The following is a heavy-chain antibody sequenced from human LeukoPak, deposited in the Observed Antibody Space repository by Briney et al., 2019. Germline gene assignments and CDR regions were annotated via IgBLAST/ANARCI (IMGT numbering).Heavy chain of an antibody. J-gene: IGHJ4*02. Sequence: SGGSLRLSCAASGFTFSDYAMNWVRQAPGKGLEWVSYISTSSTTIYYADSVKGRFTISRDNARNSLYLQMNSLRAEDTAVYYCARGPYTNGHYLDYWGQGTLATVSS. V-gene: IGHV3-48*04. CDR1: GFTFSDYA. CDR3: ARGPYTNGHYLDY. CDR2: ISTSSTTI. D-gene: IGHD6-19*01.